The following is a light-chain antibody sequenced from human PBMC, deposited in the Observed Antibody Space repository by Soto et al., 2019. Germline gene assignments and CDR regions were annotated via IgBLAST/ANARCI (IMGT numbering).Light chain of an antibody. CDR2: DVS. CDR3: SSYTSISSPLYV. J-gene: IGLJ1*01. V-gene: IGLV2-14*03. Sequence: QSVLTQPASVSGSPGQSITISCTGTSSDVGGYNYVSWYQQYPGKAPKLMIYDVSCRPSGVSNRFSGSKSGNTASLTISGLQAEDEADYYCSSYTSISSPLYVFGTGTKVTVL. CDR1: SSDVGGYNY.